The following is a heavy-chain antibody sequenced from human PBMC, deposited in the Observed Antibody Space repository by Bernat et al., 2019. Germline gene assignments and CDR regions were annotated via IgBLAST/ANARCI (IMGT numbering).Heavy chain of an antibody. CDR3: ARAPLLSYSGYDHDDY. V-gene: IGHV3-30-3*01. J-gene: IGHJ4*02. CDR1: GFTFSSYA. D-gene: IGHD5-12*01. Sequence: QVQLVESGGGVVQPGRSLRLSCAASGFTFSSYAMHWVRQAPGKGLEWVAVISYDGSNKYYADSVKGRFTISRDNSKNTLYLQMNSLRAEDTAVYYWARAPLLSYSGYDHDDYWGQGTLVTVSS. CDR2: ISYDGSNK.